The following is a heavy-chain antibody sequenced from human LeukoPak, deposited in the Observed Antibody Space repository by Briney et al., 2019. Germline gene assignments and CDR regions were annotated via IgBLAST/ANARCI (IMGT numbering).Heavy chain of an antibody. CDR1: GDRVSSSSVA. D-gene: IGHD6-13*01. CDR2: TYYRSKWFY. Sequence: SQTLSLTCAISGDRVSSSSVAWNWIRQSPSRGLEWLGRTYYRSKWFYDYAVSVKSRIKINPDTSKNQFSLQLNSMTPEDTAVYYCARDGPNPGYSSSWFDYWGQGTLVSVSS. CDR3: ARDGPNPGYSSSWFDY. J-gene: IGHJ4*02. V-gene: IGHV6-1*01.